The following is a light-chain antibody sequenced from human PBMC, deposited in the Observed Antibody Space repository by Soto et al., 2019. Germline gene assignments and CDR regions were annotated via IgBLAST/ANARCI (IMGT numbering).Light chain of an antibody. Sequence: QSALTQPASVSASPGQSVTISCTGTSSDIGGYNYVSWYQQHPDTAPKLIIYEVTHRPSGVSNRFSGSKSANTASLTISGLQAEDEADYYCSSYTSTYTLVFGGGTKRTVL. CDR1: SSDIGGYNY. V-gene: IGLV2-14*01. J-gene: IGLJ3*02. CDR2: EVT. CDR3: SSYTSTYTLV.